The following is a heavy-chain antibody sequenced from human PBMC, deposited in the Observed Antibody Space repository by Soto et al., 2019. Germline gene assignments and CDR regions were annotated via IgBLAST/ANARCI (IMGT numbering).Heavy chain of an antibody. Sequence: ASVKVSCKASGYTFTSYAMHWVRQAPGQRLEWMGWINAGNGNTKYSQKFQGRVTITRDTSASTAYMELSSLRSEDTAVYYCARGVVIMNSYSGLDVWGQGTTVTVSS. CDR3: ARGVVIMNSYSGLDV. J-gene: IGHJ6*02. CDR2: INAGNGNT. V-gene: IGHV1-3*01. D-gene: IGHD3-9*01. CDR1: GYTFTSYA.